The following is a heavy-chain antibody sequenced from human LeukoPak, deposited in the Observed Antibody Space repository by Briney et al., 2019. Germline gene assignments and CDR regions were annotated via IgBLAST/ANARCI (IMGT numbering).Heavy chain of an antibody. CDR1: GFTFSSYG. V-gene: IGHV3-30*18. CDR2: ISYDGSNK. J-gene: IGHJ6*02. Sequence: GGSLRLSCAASGFTFSSYGMHWVRQAPGKGLEWVAVISYDGSNKYYADSVKGRFTISRDNSKNTLYLQMNSVRAEDTAVYYCAKGGYSGYDHDGGPIFYYYYGMDVWGQGTTVTVSS. D-gene: IGHD5-12*01. CDR3: AKGGYSGYDHDGGPIFYYYYGMDV.